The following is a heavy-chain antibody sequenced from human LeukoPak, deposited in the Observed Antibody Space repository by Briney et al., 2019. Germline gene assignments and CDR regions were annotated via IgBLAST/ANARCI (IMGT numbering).Heavy chain of an antibody. CDR1: GFTFSSYG. D-gene: IGHD6-13*01. CDR3: AKVPGIAAAGTQYFDY. J-gene: IGHJ4*02. V-gene: IGHV3-30*02. CDR2: IRYDGSKK. Sequence: GGSLRLSCATSGFTFSSYGMHWVRQAPGKGLEWVAFIRYDGSKKYYADSVKGRFTISRDNSKNTLYLQMNSLRAEDTAVYYCAKVPGIAAAGTQYFDYWGQGTLVTVSS.